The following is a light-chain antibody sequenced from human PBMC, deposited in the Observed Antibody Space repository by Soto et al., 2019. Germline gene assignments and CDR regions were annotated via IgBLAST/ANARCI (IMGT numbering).Light chain of an antibody. CDR3: QQYGSSSIT. Sequence: IVLTQSPATPSLSPGERAPLSFRASQSVSSSYLAWYQQKPGQAPRLLIYGASIRATGIPDRFSGGGAGTDFTLTISRLEPEDFAVYYCQQYGSSSITFGQGTRLEIK. J-gene: IGKJ5*01. CDR1: QSVSSSY. V-gene: IGKV3-20*01. CDR2: GAS.